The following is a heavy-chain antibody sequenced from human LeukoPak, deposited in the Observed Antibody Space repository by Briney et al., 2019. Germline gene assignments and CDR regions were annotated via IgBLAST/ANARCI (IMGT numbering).Heavy chain of an antibody. CDR1: GYSFTNYA. D-gene: IGHD2-15*01. CDR2: INTNTGNP. Sequence: ASVKVSCKVSGYSFTNYAMNWVRQAPGQGLEWMGWINTNTGNPTYAQGFTGRFVFSLDTSVSTAYLQISSLKAEDTAVYYCATVVVVAATREYWFDPWGQGTLVTVSS. J-gene: IGHJ5*02. V-gene: IGHV7-4-1*02. CDR3: ATVVVVAATREYWFDP.